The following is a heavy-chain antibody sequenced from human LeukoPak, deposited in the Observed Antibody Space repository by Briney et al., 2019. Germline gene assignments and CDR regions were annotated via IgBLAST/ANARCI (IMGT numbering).Heavy chain of an antibody. CDR3: ACGYSYGSYFDY. V-gene: IGHV3-74*01. CDR1: GFTFXSYW. CDR2: IKSDGSST. J-gene: IGHJ4*02. D-gene: IGHD5-18*01. Sequence: LRLSCAXXGFTFXSYWMQWVRQAPGKGVEWVSRIKSDGSSTDYADSVKGRFTISRDNAKNTLYLQMNSLRAEDTAVYYCACGYSYGSYFDYWGQGTLVTVSS.